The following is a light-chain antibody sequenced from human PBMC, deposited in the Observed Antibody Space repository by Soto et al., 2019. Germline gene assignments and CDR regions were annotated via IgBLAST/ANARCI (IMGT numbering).Light chain of an antibody. CDR1: SSDVGAYTY. CDR2: EVS. V-gene: IGLV2-14*01. Sequence: QSALTQPASVSGSPGQSITISCTGSSSDVGAYTYVSWYQQHPGKAPKLMIFEVSDRPSGVSNRFSGSKSGNTASLTLSGLQAEDEADYYCSSYTTSNTLVFGGGTKLTVL. J-gene: IGLJ2*01. CDR3: SSYTTSNTLV.